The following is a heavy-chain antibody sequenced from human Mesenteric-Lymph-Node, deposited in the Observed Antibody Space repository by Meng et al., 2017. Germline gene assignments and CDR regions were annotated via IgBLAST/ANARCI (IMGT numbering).Heavy chain of an antibody. J-gene: IGHJ4*02. Sequence: QGQLQESGPGLGKPSETLSLTCAVSGGSISSSDWWSWVRQPPGKGLEWIGETSHSGSTNYSPSLKSRVTISLDKSKNQLSLKLNSVTAADTAVYYCASSDYYRSDYWGQGTLVTVSS. D-gene: IGHD3-22*01. CDR3: ASSDYYRSDY. CDR2: TSHSGST. V-gene: IGHV4-4*02. CDR1: GGSISSSDW.